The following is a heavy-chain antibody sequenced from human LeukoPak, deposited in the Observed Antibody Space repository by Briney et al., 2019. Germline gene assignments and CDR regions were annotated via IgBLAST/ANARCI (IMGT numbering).Heavy chain of an antibody. V-gene: IGHV3-7*01. D-gene: IGHD2-15*01. CDR2: IKQDGSEK. CDR1: GFTFSNYW. CDR3: ARDRWELLSNSYHYCGLDV. J-gene: IGHJ6*02. Sequence: PGGSLRLSCVASGFTFSNYWMHWVRQAPGKGLEWVANIKQDGSEKCYVDSVKGRFTISRDNAKNSLYLQMNSLRAEDTAVYYCARDRWELLSNSYHYCGLDVWGQGTTVTVSS.